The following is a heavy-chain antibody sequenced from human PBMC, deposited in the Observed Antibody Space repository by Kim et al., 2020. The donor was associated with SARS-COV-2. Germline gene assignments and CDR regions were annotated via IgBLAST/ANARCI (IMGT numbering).Heavy chain of an antibody. Sequence: SVAPKFHGRVTMTRDTARSTVYMELSSLRSEDTAIYYCARDSGKVAGFDYWGQGTPVTVSS. J-gene: IGHJ4*02. CDR3: ARDSGKVAGFDY. D-gene: IGHD6-19*01. V-gene: IGHV1-46*01.